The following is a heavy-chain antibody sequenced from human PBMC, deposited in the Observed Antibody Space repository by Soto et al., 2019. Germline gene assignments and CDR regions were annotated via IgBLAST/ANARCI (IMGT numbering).Heavy chain of an antibody. V-gene: IGHV3-30*18. CDR1: GFTFTSYG. D-gene: IGHD6-19*01. Sequence: QVQLEESGGGVVQPGRSLRLSCKASGFTFTSYGMHWVRQAPGKGLGWVALISYDGSDKLYADSVEGRFTISRDNSKNTVYLQMNSLRIEDTAMYHCGKFSDIEVPGMGDWFDPWGQGTPVTVTS. J-gene: IGHJ5*02. CDR2: ISYDGSDK. CDR3: GKFSDIEVPGMGDWFDP.